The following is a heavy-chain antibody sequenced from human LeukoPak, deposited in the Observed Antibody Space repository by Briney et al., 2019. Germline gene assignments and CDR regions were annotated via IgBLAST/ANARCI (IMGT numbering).Heavy chain of an antibody. CDR1: GYTFTSYA. Sequence: GASVKVSCKASGYTFTSYAMNWVRQAPGQGLEWMGWINTNTGNPTYAQGFTGRFVFSLDTSVSTAYLQISSLKAEDTAVYYCARDQTSGAAGIGDFDYWGQGTLVTASS. J-gene: IGHJ4*02. CDR2: INTNTGNP. V-gene: IGHV7-4-1*02. D-gene: IGHD6-13*01. CDR3: ARDQTSGAAGIGDFDY.